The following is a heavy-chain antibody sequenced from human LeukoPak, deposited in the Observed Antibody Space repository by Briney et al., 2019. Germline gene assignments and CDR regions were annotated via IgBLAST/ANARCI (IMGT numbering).Heavy chain of an antibody. J-gene: IGHJ4*02. Sequence: SETLSLTCIVSGGSISSSSYYWSWIRQPPGKGLEWIGEINHSGSTNYNPSLKSRVTISVDTSKNQFSLKLSSVTAADTAVYYCARGPHRYYFDYWGQGTLVTVSS. V-gene: IGHV4-39*07. CDR1: GGSISSSSYY. CDR2: INHSGST. CDR3: ARGPHRYYFDY.